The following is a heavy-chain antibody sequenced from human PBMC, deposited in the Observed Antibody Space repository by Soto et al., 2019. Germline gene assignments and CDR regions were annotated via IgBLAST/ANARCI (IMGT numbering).Heavy chain of an antibody. V-gene: IGHV3-7*01. D-gene: IGHD2-2*01. Sequence: EVQLVESGGGLVQPGGSLRLSCAAAGFSFSDYWMTWVRQPPGKGLEWVANIKQDGSGKYYADSVKGRFTISRDNADSSLYLQMNSLRAEDTAVYYCARSRAGRTAASYYDYMDVWGKGTTVTVSS. CDR1: GFSFSDYW. CDR2: IKQDGSGK. J-gene: IGHJ6*03. CDR3: ARSRAGRTAASYYDYMDV.